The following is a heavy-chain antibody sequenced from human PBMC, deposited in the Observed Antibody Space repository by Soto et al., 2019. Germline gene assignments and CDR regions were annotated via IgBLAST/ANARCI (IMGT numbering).Heavy chain of an antibody. CDR3: AREEGGTRGYYYIDV. D-gene: IGHD1-1*01. CDR2: IYYSGST. J-gene: IGHJ6*03. CDR1: GGSVSSSGHY. Sequence: SETLSLTCSVSGGSVSSSGHYWSWIRQHPGKGLEWIGYIYYSGSTYYNPSLESRLTISLDTFKNEFSLKLSSVTAADTAVYYCAREEGGTRGYYYIDVWGKGTTVTVSS. V-gene: IGHV4-31*03.